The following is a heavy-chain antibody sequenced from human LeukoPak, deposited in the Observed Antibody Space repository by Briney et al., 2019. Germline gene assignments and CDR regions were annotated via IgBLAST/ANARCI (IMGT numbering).Heavy chain of an antibody. V-gene: IGHV4-61*01. CDR1: GGSISSSSYY. CDR2: IYYSGST. Sequence: SETLSLTCTVSGGSISSSSYYWGWIRQPPGKGLEWIGYIYYSGSTNYNPSLKSRVTISVDTSKNQFSLKLSSVTAADTAAYYCARDRPGGSSLDYWGQGTLVTVSS. J-gene: IGHJ4*02. CDR3: ARDRPGGSSLDY. D-gene: IGHD6-13*01.